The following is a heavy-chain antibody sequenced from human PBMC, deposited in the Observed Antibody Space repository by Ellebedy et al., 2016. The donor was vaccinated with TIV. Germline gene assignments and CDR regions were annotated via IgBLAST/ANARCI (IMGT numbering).Heavy chain of an antibody. V-gene: IGHV3-48*04. D-gene: IGHD2-21*02. Sequence: GESLKISXAASGFNVALYGMNWVRQAPGKGLEWLSYINSGSSTNINYADSVKGRFTISRDNAKNSLYLQMNSLRAEDTAVYYCARDGDWMCGGDCYSGDYWGQGTLVTVSS. CDR2: INSGSSTNI. CDR3: ARDGDWMCGGDCYSGDY. CDR1: GFNVALYG. J-gene: IGHJ4*02.